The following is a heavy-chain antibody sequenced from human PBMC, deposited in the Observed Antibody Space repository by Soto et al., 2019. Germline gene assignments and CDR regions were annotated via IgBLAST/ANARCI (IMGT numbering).Heavy chain of an antibody. CDR2: IWFDGSNE. CDR1: GFTFSDYV. J-gene: IGHJ4*02. CDR3: ARYGYCADGVCNYYFDF. D-gene: IGHD2-8*01. Sequence: QVQLVESGGGVVQPGSSLRLSCAASGFTFSDYVIHWFRQAPGKGLEWVAVIWFDGSNEYYADSVKGRFSISGDNSKNTVYLQMNSLSVEDTALYYCARYGYCADGVCNYYFDFWGQGTLVTVSS. V-gene: IGHV3-33*01.